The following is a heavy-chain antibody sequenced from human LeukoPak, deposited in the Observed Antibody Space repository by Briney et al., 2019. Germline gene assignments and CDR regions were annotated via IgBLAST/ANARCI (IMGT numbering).Heavy chain of an antibody. J-gene: IGHJ4*02. D-gene: IGHD3-22*01. CDR3: ARGIWNYYDSSGYYFDY. CDR2: IIPIFGTA. CDR1: GGTFSSYA. V-gene: IGHV1-69*13. Sequence: SVKVSCKASGGTFSSYAISWVRQAPGQGLEWMGGIIPIFGTANYAQKFQGRVTITADESTSTAYMELSSLRSEDTAVYYCARGIWNYYDSSGYYFDYWGQGTLVTVSS.